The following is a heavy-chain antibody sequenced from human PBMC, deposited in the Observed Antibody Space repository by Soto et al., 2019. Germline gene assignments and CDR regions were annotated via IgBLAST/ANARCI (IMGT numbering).Heavy chain of an antibody. CDR1: GGSISSPHDY. CDR2: IYYSGSS. D-gene: IGHD3-16*01. J-gene: IGHJ4*02. CDR3: AKHGLTAYMAYYFDL. V-gene: IGHV4-39*01. Sequence: QLQLQESVPGLVKPSETLSLTCTVSGGSISSPHDYWGWIRQSPGRGLEWIASIYYSGSSYYNPSLKSRITISVDTSKNQFSLNLTSVTAAATAVYYCAKHGLTAYMAYYFDLWGRGTLVTVSS.